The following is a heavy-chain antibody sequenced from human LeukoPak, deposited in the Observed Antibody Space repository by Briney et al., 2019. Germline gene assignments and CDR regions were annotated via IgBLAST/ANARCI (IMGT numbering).Heavy chain of an antibody. V-gene: IGHV4-30-2*01. J-gene: IGHJ4*02. CDR1: GGSISSGGYS. CDR3: ASDSGGYNAFDY. D-gene: IGHD1-26*01. CDR2: IYHSGST. Sequence: SETPSLTCAVSGGSISSGGYSWSWIRQPPGKGLEWIGYIYHSGSTYYNPSLKSRVTISVDRSKNQFSLKLSSVTAADTAVYYCASDSGGYNAFDYWGQGTLVTVSS.